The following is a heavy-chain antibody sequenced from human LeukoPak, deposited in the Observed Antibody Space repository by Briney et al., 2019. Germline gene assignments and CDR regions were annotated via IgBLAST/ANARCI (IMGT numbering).Heavy chain of an antibody. CDR3: ARENYDTSGFFLSPEYFQH. CDR2: IYSGGST. Sequence: GGSLRLSCAASGFTVSSNYMSWVRQAPGKGLEWVSVIYSGGSTYYADSVKGRFTISRDNAKNSLYLQMNSLRAEDTAVYYCARENYDTSGFFLSPEYFQHWGQGTLVTVFS. D-gene: IGHD3-22*01. J-gene: IGHJ1*01. V-gene: IGHV3-66*01. CDR1: GFTVSSNY.